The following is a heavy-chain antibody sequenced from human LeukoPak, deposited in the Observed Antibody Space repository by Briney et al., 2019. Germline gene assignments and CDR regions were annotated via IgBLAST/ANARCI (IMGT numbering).Heavy chain of an antibody. CDR2: FYYSGST. CDR3: VYYYGSGSVEY. J-gene: IGHJ4*02. D-gene: IGHD3-10*01. CDR1: GGPITISNNY. V-gene: IGHV4-39*01. Sequence: SETLSLTCTVSGGPITISNNYWGWIRHPPGKGLEWIGSFYYSGSTNYNPSLKSRVTISVDTSKNQFSLKLSSVTAADTAVYYCVYYYGSGSVEYWGQGTLVTVSS.